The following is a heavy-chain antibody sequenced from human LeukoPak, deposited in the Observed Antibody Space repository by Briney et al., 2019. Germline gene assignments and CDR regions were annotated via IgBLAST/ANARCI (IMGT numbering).Heavy chain of an antibody. CDR2: ISGSGGST. CDR3: AKGPVVVVAADFDY. CDR1: GFTFSSYG. D-gene: IGHD2-15*01. J-gene: IGHJ4*02. V-gene: IGHV3-23*01. Sequence: GGSLRLSCAASGFTFSSYGMSWVRQAPGKGLEWVSAISGSGGSTYYADSVKGRFTISRDNSKNTLYLQMNSLRAEDTAVYYCAKGPVVVVAADFDYWGQGTLVTVSS.